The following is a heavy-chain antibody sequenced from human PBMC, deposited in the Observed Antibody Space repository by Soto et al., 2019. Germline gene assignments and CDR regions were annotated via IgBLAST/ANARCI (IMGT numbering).Heavy chain of an antibody. V-gene: IGHV3-30*18. Sequence: QVQLVESGGGVVQPGRSLRLSCAASGFTFGSYGMHWVRQAPGKGLEWVAVISYDGSNKYYADSVKGRFTISRDNSKNTLYLQMNSLRAEDTAVYYCAKDRALLRILEWLLDEAFDIWGQGTMVTVSS. J-gene: IGHJ3*02. D-gene: IGHD3-3*01. CDR3: AKDRALLRILEWLLDEAFDI. CDR2: ISYDGSNK. CDR1: GFTFGSYG.